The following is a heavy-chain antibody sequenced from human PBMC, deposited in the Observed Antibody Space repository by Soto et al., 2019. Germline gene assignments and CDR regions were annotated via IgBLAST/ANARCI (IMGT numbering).Heavy chain of an antibody. CDR1: GFTFDDYA. Sequence: SLRLSCAASGFTFDDYAMHWVRQAPGKGLEWVSGISWNSGTIVYADSVKGRFTISRDNAKNSLYLQMNSLRAEDTAVYYCAKAVFVVGVVDGFDPGGQGTLVTVSS. CDR2: ISWNSGTI. J-gene: IGHJ5*02. V-gene: IGHV3-9*01. CDR3: AKAVFVVGVVDGFDP. D-gene: IGHD2-21*01.